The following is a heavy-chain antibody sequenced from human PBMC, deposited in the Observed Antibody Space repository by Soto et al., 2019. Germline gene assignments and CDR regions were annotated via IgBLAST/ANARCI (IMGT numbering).Heavy chain of an antibody. Sequence: SSETLSLTCAVYGGSFSGYYWSWIRQPPGKGLEWIGGINYSGSTYYNPSLKSRVTISVDTSKNQFSLKLSSVTAADTAVYYCARRSSWYKDYYYMDVWGKGTTVTVSS. V-gene: IGHV4-34*01. J-gene: IGHJ6*03. CDR3: ARRSSWYKDYYYMDV. CDR1: GGSFSGYY. CDR2: INYSGST. D-gene: IGHD6-13*01.